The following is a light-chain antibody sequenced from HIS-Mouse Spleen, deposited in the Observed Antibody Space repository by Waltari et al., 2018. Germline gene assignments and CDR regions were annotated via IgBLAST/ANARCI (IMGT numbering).Light chain of an antibody. J-gene: IGLJ2*01. CDR1: ALPKQY. CDR2: EDS. V-gene: IGLV3-10*01. CDR3: YSTDSSGNHRV. Sequence: SYDLTHPPSLSVSPGQTARSTFSGDALPKQYAYWYQQKSAHAPVLVIYEDSKRPPGIPERFSGSSSGTMATLTISGAQVEDEADYYCYSTDSSGNHRVFGGGTKLTVL.